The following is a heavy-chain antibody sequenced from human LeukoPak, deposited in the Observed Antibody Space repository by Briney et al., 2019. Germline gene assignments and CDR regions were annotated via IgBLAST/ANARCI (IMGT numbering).Heavy chain of an antibody. CDR2: ISAYNGNT. V-gene: IGHV1-18*01. D-gene: IGHD2-8*01. CDR1: GYTFTSYG. Sequence: ASVKVSCKASGYTFTSYGISWVRQAPGQGLEWMGWISAYNGNTNYAQKLQGRVTMTTDTSTSTAYMELRSLRSDDTAVYYCARARRSTNGVCYTFDPWGQGTLVTVSS. CDR3: ARARRSTNGVCYTFDP. J-gene: IGHJ5*02.